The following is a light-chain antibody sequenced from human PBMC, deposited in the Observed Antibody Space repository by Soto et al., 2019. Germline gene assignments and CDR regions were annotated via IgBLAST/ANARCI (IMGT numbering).Light chain of an antibody. V-gene: IGLV7-46*01. J-gene: IGLJ2*01. CDR2: DTS. CDR3: LLAYRGARV. Sequence: QTVVTQEPSLTVSPGGTVTLTFGSSTGAVTSGHYPYWFQQKPGQAPRTLIYDTSNTHSWTPARFSGSLLGGKAALTLSGAQPEDEAEYYCLLAYRGARVFGGGTKVTVL. CDR1: TGAVTSGHY.